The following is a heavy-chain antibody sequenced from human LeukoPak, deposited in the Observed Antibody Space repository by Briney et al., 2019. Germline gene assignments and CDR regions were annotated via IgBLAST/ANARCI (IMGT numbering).Heavy chain of an antibody. J-gene: IGHJ4*02. Sequence: SGPTLVKPTQTLTLTCTFSGFSLSTSGVRVGGIRQPPGKALERLTLSYRNDDKRYSPSLKSRLTITKDTSKNQVVLTMTNMDPVDTATYYCAPRAASLVFFDYWGQGTLVTVSS. CDR1: GFSLSTSGVR. D-gene: IGHD6-13*01. CDR2: SYRNDDK. V-gene: IGHV2-5*01. CDR3: APRAASLVFFDY.